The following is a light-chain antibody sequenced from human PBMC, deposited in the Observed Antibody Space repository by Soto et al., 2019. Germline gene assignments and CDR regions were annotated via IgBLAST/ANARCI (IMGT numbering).Light chain of an antibody. CDR2: AAS. J-gene: IGKJ1*01. V-gene: IGKV3-20*01. CDR3: QQYGLSPRT. Sequence: EIVLTQSPGTLSLSPGERATLSCRASQSVSSSYLAWYQQKPGQAPRLFIYAASIRATGIPDRFSGSGSGTDFTLTISRLELEDFAVYSCQQYGLSPRTFGRGTKVESK. CDR1: QSVSSSY.